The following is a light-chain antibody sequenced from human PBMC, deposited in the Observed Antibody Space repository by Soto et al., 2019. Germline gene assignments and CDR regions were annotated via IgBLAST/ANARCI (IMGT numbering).Light chain of an antibody. Sequence: QSALTQPASVSGPPGQSITISCTGTNSDIGGYNYVSWYQQHPGKAPKLMIYDVSNRPSGVSYRFSGSKSGNTASLTISGLQAEDEADYYCSSYTSRSTLGVFGGGTKVTVL. J-gene: IGLJ2*01. CDR1: NSDIGGYNY. V-gene: IGLV2-14*03. CDR2: DVS. CDR3: SSYTSRSTLGV.